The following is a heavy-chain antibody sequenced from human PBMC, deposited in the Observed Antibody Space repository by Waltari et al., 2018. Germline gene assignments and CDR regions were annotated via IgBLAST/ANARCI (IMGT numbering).Heavy chain of an antibody. CDR1: DYSISSGDY. D-gene: IGHD3-16*02. J-gene: IGHJ4*02. V-gene: IGHV4-38-2*02. CDR2: ICQSGAT. CDR3: ARHDTYGGVIVPYFDY. Sequence: QVQLQESGPGMVKPSGTLSLTCTVSDYSISSGDYWGWVRQTPGKGLECIATICQSGATSYNPSLRTRVTISIVTSKNQVSLELRSVTASDTAVYYCARHDTYGGVIVPYFDYWGQGTLVTVSS.